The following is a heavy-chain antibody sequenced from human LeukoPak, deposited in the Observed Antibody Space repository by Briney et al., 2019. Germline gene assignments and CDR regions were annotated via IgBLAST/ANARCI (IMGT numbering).Heavy chain of an antibody. CDR2: ISGGGGKT. V-gene: IGHV3-23*01. J-gene: IGHJ4*02. CDR1: GFTFSSCA. CDR3: ARGYASAWCDY. D-gene: IGHD6-19*01. Sequence: GGSLRLSCAASGFTFSSCAMAWVRQAPGKGLEWVSVISGGGGKTYYADSVRGRFTLYRDNAKNSLYLQMNSLRAEDTAVYYCARGYASAWCDYWGQGALVTVSS.